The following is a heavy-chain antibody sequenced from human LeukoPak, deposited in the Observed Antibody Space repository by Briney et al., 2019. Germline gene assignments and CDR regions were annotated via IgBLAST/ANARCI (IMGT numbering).Heavy chain of an antibody. CDR3: ARQIARGLWAFDS. CDR2: IYHSGSI. CDR1: GASISSADHW. J-gene: IGHJ4*02. D-gene: IGHD1-26*01. Sequence: PSETLSLTCSVSGASISSADHWGAWIRQSPGMGLEGIGSIYHSGSIYYNPSLKSRLTISVETSRNQFSLRLNSLTAAETAVYYCARQIARGLWAFDSWGQGSLVTVTS. V-gene: IGHV4-39*01.